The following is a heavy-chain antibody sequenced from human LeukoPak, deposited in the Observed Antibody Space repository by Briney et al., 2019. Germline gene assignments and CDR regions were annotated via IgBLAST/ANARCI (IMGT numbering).Heavy chain of an antibody. CDR1: GGSFSGYY. J-gene: IGHJ5*02. V-gene: IGHV4-34*01. D-gene: IGHD3-10*01. CDR2: INHSGST. CDR3: ARAGEDGSGLTPGRFDP. Sequence: SETLSLTCAVYGGSFSGYYWSWIRQPPGKGLEWIGEINHSGSTNYNPSLKSRVTISVDTSKNQFSLKLSSVTAADTAVYYCARAGEDGSGLTPGRFDPWGQGNLVTVSS.